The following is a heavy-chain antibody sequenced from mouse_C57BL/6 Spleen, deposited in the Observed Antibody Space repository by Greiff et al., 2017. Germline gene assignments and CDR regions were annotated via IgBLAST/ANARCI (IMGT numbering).Heavy chain of an antibody. CDR2: INPSSGYT. V-gene: IGHV1-7*01. CDR3: ARSEDHDGSWFAY. CDR1: GYTFTSYW. Sequence: QVQLQQSGAELAKPGASVKLSCKASGYTFTSYWMHWVKQRPGQGLEWIGYINPSSGYTKYNQKFKDKATLTADKSSSTAYMQLSSLTYEDSAVYYCARSEDHDGSWFAYWGQGTLVTVSA. J-gene: IGHJ3*01. D-gene: IGHD2-4*01.